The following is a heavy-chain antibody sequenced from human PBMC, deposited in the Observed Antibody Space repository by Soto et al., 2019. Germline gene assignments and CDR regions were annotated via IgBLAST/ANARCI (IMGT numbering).Heavy chain of an antibody. D-gene: IGHD3-3*01. CDR3: AGFWSGYSNWFDP. CDR2: IIPIFGTA. V-gene: IGHV1-69*01. Sequence: QVQLVQSGAEVKKPGSSVKVSCKASGGTFSSYAISWVRQAPGQGLEWMGGIIPIFGTANYAQKFQGRVTISEDESTSTAYMELSSLRSEDTSVYYCAGFWSGYSNWFDPWGQGTLVTVSS. J-gene: IGHJ5*02. CDR1: GGTFSSYA.